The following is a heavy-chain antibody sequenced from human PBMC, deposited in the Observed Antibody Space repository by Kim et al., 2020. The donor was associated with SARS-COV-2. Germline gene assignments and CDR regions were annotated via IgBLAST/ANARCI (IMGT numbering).Heavy chain of an antibody. V-gene: IGHV3-7*03. CDR2: LNQDGSAK. CDR3: VRGIPSV. J-gene: IGHJ4*02. D-gene: IGHD2-21*01. CDR1: GFTFSSYW. Sequence: GGSLRLSCAASGFTFSSYWMSWVRQAPGKGLEWVANLNQDGSAKFYVDPVKGRFTISRENAKNSVFLEMNSLRAEDTAGYYCVRGIPSVWGQGTLVAVSS.